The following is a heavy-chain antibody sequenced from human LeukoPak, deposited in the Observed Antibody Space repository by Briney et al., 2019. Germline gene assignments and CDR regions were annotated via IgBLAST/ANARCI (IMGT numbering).Heavy chain of an antibody. V-gene: IGHV1-2*02. CDR2: INPNNGDT. J-gene: IGHJ4*02. Sequence: ASVKVSCTPSGYTFTDYYMHWVRQAPGQGLEWMGWINPNNGDTDYAQRFQGRVTMPRDTSISTTYMELTSLRSDDTAVYYCARGRPLDGTGPTHRDDYWGQGSLVTVSS. CDR3: ARGRPLDGTGPTHRDDY. D-gene: IGHD3/OR15-3a*01. CDR1: GYTFTDYY.